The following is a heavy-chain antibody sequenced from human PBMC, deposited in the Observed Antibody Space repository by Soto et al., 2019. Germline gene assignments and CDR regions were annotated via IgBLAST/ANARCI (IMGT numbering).Heavy chain of an antibody. CDR2: IKQDGSEK. CDR3: ARIGLGILDAFDI. Sequence: GGSLRLSCAASGFTFSSYWMSWVRQAPGKGLEWVANIKQDGSEKYYVDSVKGRFTISRDNAKNSLYLQMNSLRAEDTAVYYCARIGLGILDAFDIWGQGTMVTVSS. J-gene: IGHJ3*02. D-gene: IGHD7-27*01. V-gene: IGHV3-7*03. CDR1: GFTFSSYW.